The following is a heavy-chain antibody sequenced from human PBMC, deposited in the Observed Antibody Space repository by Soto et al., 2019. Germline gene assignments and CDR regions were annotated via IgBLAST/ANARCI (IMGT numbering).Heavy chain of an antibody. Sequence: EVQLVESGGGLVHPGGSLRLSCATSGFTFSDHYMDWVRQAPGRGLEWIGRSTNKANSYTTVYAASVQGRFTVSRDESQNSLHLQMYSLKTEDTAVYYCARGRDSFDYWGQGTLVTVSS. J-gene: IGHJ4*02. CDR3: ARGRDSFDY. CDR2: STNKANSYTT. V-gene: IGHV3-72*01. CDR1: GFTFSDHY.